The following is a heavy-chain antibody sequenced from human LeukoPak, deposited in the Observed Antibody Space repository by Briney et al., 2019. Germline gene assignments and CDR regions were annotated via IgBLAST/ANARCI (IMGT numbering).Heavy chain of an antibody. CDR1: GGSFSDYY. J-gene: IGHJ6*02. V-gene: IGHV4-34*01. CDR2: IKHSGST. D-gene: IGHD3-10*01. CDR3: ARKHYYGSGTPGRYYYYGMDV. Sequence: PSETLSLTCAVYGGSFSDYYWSGIRQSPGKGLEWIGEIKHSGSTNYNPSLKSRVTISVDTSKNQFSLKLSSVTAADTAVYYCARKHYYGSGTPGRYYYYGMDVWGQGTTVTVSS.